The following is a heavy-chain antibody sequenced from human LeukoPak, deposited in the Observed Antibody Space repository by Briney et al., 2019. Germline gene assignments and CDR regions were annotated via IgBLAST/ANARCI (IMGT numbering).Heavy chain of an antibody. CDR3: ARRAEYYSGSSVNDAFDI. CDR2: IYYSGST. D-gene: IGHD2-15*01. CDR1: GGSISSYY. V-gene: IGHV4-59*01. Sequence: SETLSLTCTVSGGSISSYYWSWIRQPPGKGLEWIGYIYYSGSTNYNPSLKSRVTISVDTSKNQFSLKLSSVTAADTAMYYCARRAEYYSGSSVNDAFDIWGQGTMVTVSS. J-gene: IGHJ3*02.